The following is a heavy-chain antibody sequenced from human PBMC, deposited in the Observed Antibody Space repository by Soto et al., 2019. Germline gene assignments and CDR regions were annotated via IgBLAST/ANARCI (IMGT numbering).Heavy chain of an antibody. D-gene: IGHD2-2*01. J-gene: IGHJ4*02. Sequence: PGLSSETLSLTCIVSGGSVSSGSYYWNWIRQPPGKPLEWIGYIYYSGSTNYNPSLKSRVIISVDTSKNQFSLKLSSVTAADTAVYYCARAEYALDYWGQGTLVTVSS. CDR3: ARAEYALDY. CDR2: IYYSGST. CDR1: GGSVSSGSYY. V-gene: IGHV4-61*01.